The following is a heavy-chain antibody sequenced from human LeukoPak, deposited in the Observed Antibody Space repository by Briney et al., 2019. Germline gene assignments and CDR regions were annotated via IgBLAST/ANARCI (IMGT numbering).Heavy chain of an antibody. D-gene: IGHD1-1*01. CDR3: ARRWNFDY. CDR1: GYTFTSYY. CDR2: INPSGGST. Sequence: GASVKVSCKASGYTFTSYYMHWVRQAPGQGLEWMGIINPSGGSTSYAQKFQGRVTMTTDTSTSTAYMELRSLRSDDTAVYYCARRWNFDYWGQGTLVTVSS. V-gene: IGHV1-46*01. J-gene: IGHJ4*02.